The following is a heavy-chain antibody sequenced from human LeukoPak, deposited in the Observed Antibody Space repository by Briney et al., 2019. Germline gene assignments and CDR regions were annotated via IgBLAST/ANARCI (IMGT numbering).Heavy chain of an antibody. Sequence: ASVKVSCKASGYTFTSYYMHWVRQAPGQGLEWMGIINPSGGSTSYAQKFQGRVTITRYTATSTVYMELSSLSTEDTAVYYCARADKAMAQGYWGQGTLVTVSS. D-gene: IGHD5-18*01. J-gene: IGHJ4*02. CDR2: INPSGGST. CDR3: ARADKAMAQGY. V-gene: IGHV1-46*01. CDR1: GYTFTSYY.